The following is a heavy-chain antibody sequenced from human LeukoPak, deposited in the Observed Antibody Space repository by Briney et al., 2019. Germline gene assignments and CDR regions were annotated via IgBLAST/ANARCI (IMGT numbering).Heavy chain of an antibody. CDR2: ISGSGGST. Sequence: PGGSLRLSCAASGFSLSSYAMHWVRQAPGKGLEYVSAISGSGGSTYYANSVKGRFTITRDNSKNTLYLQMGSLRAEDMAVYYCARARAVGAPCVFEIWGQGTMVTVSS. V-gene: IGHV3-64*01. CDR1: GFSLSSYA. CDR3: ARARAVGAPCVFEI. J-gene: IGHJ3*02. D-gene: IGHD1-26*01.